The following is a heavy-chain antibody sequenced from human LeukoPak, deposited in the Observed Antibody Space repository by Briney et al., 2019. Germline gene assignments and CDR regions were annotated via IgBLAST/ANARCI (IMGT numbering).Heavy chain of an antibody. Sequence: PSETLSLTCTVYGGSISSSYWSWIRQPPGKGLEWIGYIYYSGSTYYNPSLKGRVTISVDTSKNQFSLKLSSVTAADTAVYYCARDHDSSGYYGYWGQGTLVTVSS. J-gene: IGHJ4*02. V-gene: IGHV4-59*12. CDR2: IYYSGST. CDR3: ARDHDSSGYYGY. D-gene: IGHD3-22*01. CDR1: GGSISSSY.